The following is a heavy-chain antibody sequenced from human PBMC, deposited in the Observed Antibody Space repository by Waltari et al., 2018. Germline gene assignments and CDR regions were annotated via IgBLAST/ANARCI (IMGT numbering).Heavy chain of an antibody. J-gene: IGHJ6*03. CDR3: AKARGGCWDPSYMDV. D-gene: IGHD3-16*01. CDR1: GFTFSSYG. Sequence: QVQLVESGGGVVQPGRSLRLSCAASGFTFSSYGMHWVRQAPGKGLEWVAVISYEGINKYYADSVKGRFTISRDNSKNTLYLQMNSLRAEDTAVYYCAKARGGCWDPSYMDVWGKGTTVTVSS. CDR2: ISYEGINK. V-gene: IGHV3-30*18.